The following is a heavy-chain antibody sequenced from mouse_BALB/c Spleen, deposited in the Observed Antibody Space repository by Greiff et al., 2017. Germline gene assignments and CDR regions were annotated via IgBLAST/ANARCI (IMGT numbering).Heavy chain of an antibody. V-gene: IGHV1-15*01. CDR3: TRWAYYRYGVDY. Sequence: VKLVESGAELVRPGASVTLSCKASGYTFTDYEMHWVKQTPVHGLEWIGAIDPETGGTAYNQKFKGKATLTADKSSSTAYMELRSLTSEDSAVYYCTRWAYYRYGVDYWGQGTTLTVSS. D-gene: IGHD2-14*01. CDR1: GYTFTDYE. J-gene: IGHJ2*01. CDR2: IDPETGGT.